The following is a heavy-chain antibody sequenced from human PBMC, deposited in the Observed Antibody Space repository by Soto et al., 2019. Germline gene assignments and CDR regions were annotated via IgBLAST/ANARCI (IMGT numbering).Heavy chain of an antibody. Sequence: GGSLRHSWAASGFSFNKFAMSWVRQAPGKGLEWVSAVGSRGDNTYYADSMKGRFTISRDNSKNTLYLEMNSLRAEDTAIYYCAKRIFDFFDISGRPYYYYGMAVWGPWT. CDR3: AKRIFDFFDISGRPYYYYGMAV. CDR2: VGSRGDNT. CDR1: GFSFNKFA. V-gene: IGHV3-23*01. J-gene: IGHJ6*02. D-gene: IGHD3-22*01.